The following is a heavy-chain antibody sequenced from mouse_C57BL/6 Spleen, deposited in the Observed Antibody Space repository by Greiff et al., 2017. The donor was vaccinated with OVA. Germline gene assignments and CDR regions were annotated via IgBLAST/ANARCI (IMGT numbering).Heavy chain of an antibody. CDR1: GYTFTDYE. CDR3: TADYGRYAMDY. Sequence: LVESGAELVRPGASVTLSCKASGYTFTDYEMHWVKQTPVHGLEWIGAIDPETGGTAYNQKFKGKAILTADKSSSTAYMELRSLTSEDSAVYYCTADYGRYAMDYWGQGTSVTVSS. CDR2: IDPETGGT. J-gene: IGHJ4*01. D-gene: IGHD1-1*01. V-gene: IGHV1-15*01.